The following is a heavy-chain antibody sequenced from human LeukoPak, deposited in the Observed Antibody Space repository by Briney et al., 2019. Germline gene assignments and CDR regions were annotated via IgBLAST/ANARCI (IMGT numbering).Heavy chain of an antibody. D-gene: IGHD3-10*01. Sequence: SETLSLTCTVSVGSISSYYWSWIRQPPGKGLEWIGYIYYSGSTNYNPSLKSRVTISVDTSKNQFSLKLSSVTAADTAVYYCARSYGPSGGMDVWGQGTTVTVSS. CDR2: IYYSGST. CDR1: VGSISSYY. J-gene: IGHJ6*02. V-gene: IGHV4-59*01. CDR3: ARSYGPSGGMDV.